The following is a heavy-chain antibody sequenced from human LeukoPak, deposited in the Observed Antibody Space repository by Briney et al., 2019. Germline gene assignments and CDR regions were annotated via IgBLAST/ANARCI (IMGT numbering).Heavy chain of an antibody. V-gene: IGHV4-59*01. J-gene: IGHJ5*02. D-gene: IGHD6-6*01. CDR3: ARGSMFGP. Sequence: SETLSLTCTVSGGSISSYYWSWIRQPPGKGLEWIGYIYYSGSTNYNPSLKSRVTISVDTSKNQFSLKLSSVTAADTAVYYCARGSMFGPWGQGTLVTVSS. CDR2: IYYSGST. CDR1: GGSISSYY.